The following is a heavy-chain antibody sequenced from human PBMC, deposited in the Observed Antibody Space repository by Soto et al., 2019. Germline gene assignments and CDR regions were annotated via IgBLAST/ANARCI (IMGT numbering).Heavy chain of an antibody. Sequence: GGLMRLSSAASGLTFISYAVSWVRQTQGKGLEWVSAISGSGGSTYYADSVKGRFTISRDNSKNTLYLQMNSLRAEDTAVYYCAKAGATYYDILTGYYPFDYWGQGTLVTVSS. CDR3: AKAGATYYDILTGYYPFDY. CDR1: GLTFISYA. V-gene: IGHV3-23*01. D-gene: IGHD3-9*01. CDR2: ISGSGGST. J-gene: IGHJ4*02.